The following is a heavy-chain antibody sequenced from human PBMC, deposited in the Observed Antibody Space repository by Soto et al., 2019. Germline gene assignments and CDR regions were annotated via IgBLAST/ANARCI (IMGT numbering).Heavy chain of an antibody. CDR2: IIPIFGAA. D-gene: IGHD6-19*01. Sequence: QVQLVQSGTEVKKPGSSVKVSCKASGGTFSNYAVSWVRQAPGQGLEWMGGIIPIFGAAKYAQKFQGRVTITADEFSSTAYMELSSLRSEDTAVYYCARDWALTGQWLVMSVWDYYGMNVWGQGTTVTVSS. V-gene: IGHV1-69*12. J-gene: IGHJ6*02. CDR1: GGTFSNYA. CDR3: ARDWALTGQWLVMSVWDYYGMNV.